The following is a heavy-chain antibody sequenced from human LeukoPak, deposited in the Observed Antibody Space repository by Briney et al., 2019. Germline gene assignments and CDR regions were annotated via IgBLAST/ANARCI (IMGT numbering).Heavy chain of an antibody. CDR1: GYTFTSYG. Sequence: GASVKVSCKASGYTFTSYGISWVRQAPGQGLEWMGWINTNTGNPTYAQGFTGRFVFSLDTSVSTAYLQISSLKAEDTAVYYCARETYYYGSRNWFDPWGQGTLVTVSS. J-gene: IGHJ5*02. D-gene: IGHD3-10*01. CDR3: ARETYYYGSRNWFDP. V-gene: IGHV7-4-1*02. CDR2: INTNTGNP.